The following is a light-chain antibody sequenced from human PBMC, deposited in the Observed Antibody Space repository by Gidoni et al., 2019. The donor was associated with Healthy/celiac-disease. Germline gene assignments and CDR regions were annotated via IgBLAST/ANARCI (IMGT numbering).Light chain of an antibody. V-gene: IGKV1-5*03. Sequence: DIQMTQSPSTLSASVGDRVTITCRPSQSISSWLAWYQQKPGKAPKLLIYKASSLESGVPSRFSGSGSGTEFTLTISSLQPDDFATYYCQQYNSYPLTFGPXTKVDIK. J-gene: IGKJ3*01. CDR2: KAS. CDR1: QSISSW. CDR3: QQYNSYPLT.